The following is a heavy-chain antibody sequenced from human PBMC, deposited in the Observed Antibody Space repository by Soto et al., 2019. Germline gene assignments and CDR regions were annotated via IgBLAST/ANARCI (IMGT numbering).Heavy chain of an antibody. Sequence: QVQLVESGGGVVQPGRSLRLSCAASGFTFSSYGMHWVRQAPGKGLEWVAVISYDGSNKYYADSVKGRFTISRDNSKNTLYLQMNSLRAEDTAVCYCAKAWVGYYYYGMDVWGQGTTVTVSS. CDR2: ISYDGSNK. J-gene: IGHJ6*02. CDR3: AKAWVGYYYYGMDV. V-gene: IGHV3-30*18. D-gene: IGHD2-15*01. CDR1: GFTFSSYG.